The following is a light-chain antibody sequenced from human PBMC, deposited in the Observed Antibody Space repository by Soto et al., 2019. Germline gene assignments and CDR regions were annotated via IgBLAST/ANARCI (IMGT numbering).Light chain of an antibody. CDR3: CSNAVGSTYV. J-gene: IGLJ1*01. CDR2: EAY. CDR1: STDVGSHKL. Sequence: QSVLTQPASVSGSPGQSITISCTGTSTDVGSHKLVSWYQQYPGNAPKLVIFEAYKRPSGVSNRFSGSKSGSTASLTISGLQAEDEADYYCCSNAVGSTYVFGTGTKVTV. V-gene: IGLV2-23*01.